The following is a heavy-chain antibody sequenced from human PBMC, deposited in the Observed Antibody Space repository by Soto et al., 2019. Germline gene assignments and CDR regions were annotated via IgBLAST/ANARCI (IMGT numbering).Heavy chain of an antibody. V-gene: IGHV1-46*01. CDR3: ARVFAYYYDSSGPNHDAFDI. D-gene: IGHD3-22*01. Sequence: ASVKVSCNASGYTFTSYYMHLVRQAPGQGLEWMGIINPSGGSTSYAQKFQGRVTMTRDTSTSTVYMELSSLRSEDTAVYYCARVFAYYYDSSGPNHDAFDIWGQGTMVTVSS. CDR1: GYTFTSYY. CDR2: INPSGGST. J-gene: IGHJ3*02.